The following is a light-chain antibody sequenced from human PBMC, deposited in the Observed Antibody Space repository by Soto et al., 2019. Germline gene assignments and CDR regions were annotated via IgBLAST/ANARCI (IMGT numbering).Light chain of an antibody. CDR1: QSVSSSY. J-gene: IGKJ1*01. CDR3: QQYGSSPRT. CDR2: GAS. Sequence: EIVLTQSPGTLSLSPGERATLSCRASQSVSSSYLAWYQQKPGQAPRLLIYGASRRATGIPDRFSGSGSGTDFTRPNSRLEPEDFAVYYCQQYGSSPRTFGQGTKVEIK. V-gene: IGKV3-20*01.